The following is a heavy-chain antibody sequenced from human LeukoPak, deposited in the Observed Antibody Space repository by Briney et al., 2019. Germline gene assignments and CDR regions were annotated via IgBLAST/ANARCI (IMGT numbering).Heavy chain of an antibody. CDR3: ARHGGNDFWSGYYLGRYYYYGMDV. CDR2: IYYSGST. D-gene: IGHD3-3*01. V-gene: IGHV4-39*01. Sequence: PSETLSLTCTVSGGSISSSSYYWGWIRQPPGKGLEWIGSIYYSGSTYYNPSLKSRVTISVDTSKNQFSLKLSSVTAADTAVYYCARHGGNDFWSGYYLGRYYYYGMDVWGQGTTVTVSS. J-gene: IGHJ6*02. CDR1: GGSISSSSYY.